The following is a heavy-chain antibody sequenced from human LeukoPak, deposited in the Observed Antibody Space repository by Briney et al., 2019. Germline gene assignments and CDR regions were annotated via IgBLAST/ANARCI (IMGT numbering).Heavy chain of an antibody. J-gene: IGHJ5*02. CDR1: GFTFSSYW. D-gene: IGHD2-8*01. V-gene: IGHV3-7*01. Sequence: GGSLRLSCAASGFTFSSYWMSWVRQAPGKGLEWVANIKQDGSEKYYVDSVKGRFTISRDNAKNSLYLQMNSLRAEDTAVYYCARDRTTNIVPGPNWFDPWGQGTLVTVSS. CDR3: ARDRTTNIVPGPNWFDP. CDR2: IKQDGSEK.